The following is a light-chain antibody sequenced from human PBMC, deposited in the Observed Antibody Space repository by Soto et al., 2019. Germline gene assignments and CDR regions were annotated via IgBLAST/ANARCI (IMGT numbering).Light chain of an antibody. J-gene: IGKJ1*01. CDR1: QSVSSSY. Sequence: EIVLTQSPGTLSLSPGERATLSCRASQSVSSSYLAWYQQKPGQAPRLLIYGASSRATGIPDRFSGSGYGTDLTLTISRLEPEDFAVYYCQQYGRAFGQGTKVEIK. V-gene: IGKV3-20*01. CDR2: GAS. CDR3: QQYGRA.